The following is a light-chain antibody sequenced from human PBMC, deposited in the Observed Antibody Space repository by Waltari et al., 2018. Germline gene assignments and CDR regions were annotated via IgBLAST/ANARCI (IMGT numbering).Light chain of an antibody. Sequence: EIVLTQSPGTLSLSPGERATLSCRASQIVSSNYLAWHQQKPGRAPRLLIYGASSRATGIPDRFSGSGTGTDFTLTNSRLEPEDFAVYYCQQYGGSTGTFGQGTKVEIK. V-gene: IGKV3-20*01. CDR2: GAS. CDR1: QIVSSNY. CDR3: QQYGGSTGT. J-gene: IGKJ1*01.